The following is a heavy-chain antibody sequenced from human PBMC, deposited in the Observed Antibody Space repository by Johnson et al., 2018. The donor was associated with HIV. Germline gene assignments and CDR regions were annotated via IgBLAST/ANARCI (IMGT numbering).Heavy chain of an antibody. J-gene: IGHJ3*02. CDR1: GFIFSSYG. CDR2: IWYDGSNK. V-gene: IGHV3-33*01. CDR3: ARRRRDGDAFDI. Sequence: QVQLVESGGGVVQPGRSLRLSCAASGFIFSSYGMHWVRQAPGKGLEWVAVIWYDGSNKNYADSVKGRFIISRDNSKNTLYLQMNSLRAEDTAVYYCARRRRDGDAFDIWGQGTMVTVSS. D-gene: IGHD5-24*01.